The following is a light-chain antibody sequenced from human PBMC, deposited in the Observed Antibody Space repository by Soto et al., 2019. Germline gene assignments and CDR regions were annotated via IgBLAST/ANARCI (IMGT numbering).Light chain of an antibody. J-gene: IGKJ4*01. CDR1: QDISNY. Sequence: EIQMTQSPSSLSASVGDRVTITCQASQDISNYLNWYQQKPGKAPKLLIYDASNLETGVPSRFSGSGSGTDFTFTISSLQPEDIATYYCQQYDNLPTFGGGTKVDIK. V-gene: IGKV1-33*01. CDR2: DAS. CDR3: QQYDNLPT.